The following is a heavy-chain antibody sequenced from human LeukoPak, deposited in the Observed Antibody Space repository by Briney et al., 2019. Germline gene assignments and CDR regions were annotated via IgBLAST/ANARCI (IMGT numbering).Heavy chain of an antibody. Sequence: SETLSLTCAVYGGSFSNYYWSWIRQPPGKGLEWIGEINDRGRTNYNPSLMSRVTVSVDTSKNQFSLRLTSVTATDTAVYYCARRWNYGRNYYIDVWGNGATVSASS. CDR3: ARRWNYGRNYYIDV. V-gene: IGHV4-34*01. D-gene: IGHD1-7*01. J-gene: IGHJ6*03. CDR2: INDRGRT. CDR1: GGSFSNYY.